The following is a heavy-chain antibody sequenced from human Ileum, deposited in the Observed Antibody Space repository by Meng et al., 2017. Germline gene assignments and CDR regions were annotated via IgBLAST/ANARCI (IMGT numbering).Heavy chain of an antibody. Sequence: SCAASGFTFSSNYMSWVRQAPGKGLEWVSVIYSGGSTYYADSVKGRFTIYRDKSKNTLYLQMNSLRAEDTAVYYCARKGWAADAFDIWGQGTMVTISS. J-gene: IGHJ3*02. CDR3: ARKGWAADAFDI. CDR1: GFTFSSNY. D-gene: IGHD2-15*01. CDR2: IYSGGST. V-gene: IGHV3-53*01.